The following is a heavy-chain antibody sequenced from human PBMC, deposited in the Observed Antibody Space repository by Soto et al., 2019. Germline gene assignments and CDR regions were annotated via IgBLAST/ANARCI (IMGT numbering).Heavy chain of an antibody. CDR1: GGSISSGDYY. Sequence: QVQLQESGPGLVKPSQTLSLTCTVSGGSISSGDYYWSWIRQPPGKGLEWIGYIYYSGSTYYNPSLNSRFTISVDTSKNQFSLKLSSVTAADTAVYYWARVASGSYSNWFDPWGQGTLVTVSS. CDR2: IYYSGST. D-gene: IGHD1-26*01. CDR3: ARVASGSYSNWFDP. J-gene: IGHJ5*02. V-gene: IGHV4-30-4*01.